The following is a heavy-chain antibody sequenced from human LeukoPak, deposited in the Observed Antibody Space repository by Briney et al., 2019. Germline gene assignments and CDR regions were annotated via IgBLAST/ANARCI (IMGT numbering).Heavy chain of an antibody. Sequence: PGGSLRLSCAASGFTFSSYAMSWVRQAPGKGLEWVSVISGSGGSTYYADSVKGRFTISRDNSKNTLYLQMNSLRAEDTAVYYCAKGEELPDDGYFDLWGRGTLVTVSS. J-gene: IGHJ2*01. D-gene: IGHD1-26*01. CDR1: GFTFSSYA. V-gene: IGHV3-23*01. CDR2: ISGSGGST. CDR3: AKGEELPDDGYFDL.